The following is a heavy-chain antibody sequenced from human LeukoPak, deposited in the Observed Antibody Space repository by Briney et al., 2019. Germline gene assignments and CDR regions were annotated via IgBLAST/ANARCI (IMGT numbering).Heavy chain of an antibody. CDR1: GYTFTSYD. Sequence: ASVKVSCKASGYTFTSYDINWVRQATGQGLEWMGWMNPNTGNAGYAQKFQDRVTITWDASISTAYMDLSSLRSEDTAVYYCARVGYSNSYGYWGQGTQVTVSS. CDR2: MNPNTGNA. V-gene: IGHV1-8*01. J-gene: IGHJ4*02. CDR3: ARVGYSNSYGY. D-gene: IGHD1-26*01.